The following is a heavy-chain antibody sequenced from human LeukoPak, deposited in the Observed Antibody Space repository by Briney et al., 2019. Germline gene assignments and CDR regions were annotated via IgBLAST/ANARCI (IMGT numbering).Heavy chain of an antibody. J-gene: IGHJ4*02. CDR2: ISGSGGRT. CDR1: GFTFSSYG. Sequence: PGRSLRLSCAASGFTFSSYGMHWVRQAPGKGLEWVSAISGSGGRTYYADSVKGRFTISRDNFKNTLYVQMNSLRAEDTAVYYCVKEKDSRGFFDYWGQGTLVTVSS. V-gene: IGHV3-23*01. CDR3: VKEKDSRGFFDY. D-gene: IGHD6-19*01.